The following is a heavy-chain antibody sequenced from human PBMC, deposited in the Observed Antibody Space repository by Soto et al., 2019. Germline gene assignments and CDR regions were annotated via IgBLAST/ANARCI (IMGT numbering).Heavy chain of an antibody. D-gene: IGHD6-13*01. CDR3: ERQAAAGKYYYAMDV. V-gene: IGHV5-51*01. CDR2: IYPGDSDT. J-gene: IGHJ6*02. CDR1: GYSFTTYW. Sequence: GESLKISCKGSGYSFTTYWIGWVRQMPGKGLEGMVIIYPGDSDTRYSPSFQGQVTISADKSINTTYLQWSSLKASDTAIYYCERQAAAGKYYYAMDVWGQGTTVTVSS.